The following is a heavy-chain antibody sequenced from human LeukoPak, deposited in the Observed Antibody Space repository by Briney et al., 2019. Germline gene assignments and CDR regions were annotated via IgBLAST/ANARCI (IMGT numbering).Heavy chain of an antibody. CDR2: IYSGGST. J-gene: IGHJ6*02. CDR3: ARGTTYYYDSSGYYIDYYYGMDV. D-gene: IGHD3-22*01. CDR1: GFTVSSNY. V-gene: IGHV3-66*01. Sequence: GGSLRLSCAASGFTVSSNYMSWVRQAPGKGLEWASVIYSGGSTYYADSVKGRFTISRDNSKNTLYLQMNSLRAEDTAVYYCARGTTYYYDSSGYYIDYYYGMDVWGQGTTVTVSS.